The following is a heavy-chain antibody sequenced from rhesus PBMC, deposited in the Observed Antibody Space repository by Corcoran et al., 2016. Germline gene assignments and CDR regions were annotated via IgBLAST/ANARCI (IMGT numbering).Heavy chain of an antibody. V-gene: IGHV4-73*01. CDR2: IDGNSTRT. Sequence: QVKLQQWGEGLVKPSETLSLTCAVYGGSITGYSWSWIRQPPGKGLEWIGNIDGNSTRTDNNPSLKNRVTISKDTSKNHVSLKLSSVTAADTAVYYCARAEYSNYPDYWGQGVLVTVSS. CDR3: ARAEYSNYPDY. J-gene: IGHJ4*01. D-gene: IGHD4-23*01. CDR1: GGSITGYS.